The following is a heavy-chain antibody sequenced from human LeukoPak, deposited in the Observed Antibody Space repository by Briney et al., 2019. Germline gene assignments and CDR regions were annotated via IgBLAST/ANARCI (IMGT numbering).Heavy chain of an antibody. CDR2: INHSGST. V-gene: IGHV4-34*01. J-gene: IGHJ4*02. CDR1: GFTFSSYA. D-gene: IGHD3-22*01. CDR3: ARQARYYDSRPIDY. Sequence: GSLRLSCAASGFTFSSYATSWVRQPPGKGLEWIGEINHSGSTNYNPSLKSRVTISVDTSKNQFSLKLSSVTAADTAVYYCARQARYYDSRPIDYWGQGTLVTVSS.